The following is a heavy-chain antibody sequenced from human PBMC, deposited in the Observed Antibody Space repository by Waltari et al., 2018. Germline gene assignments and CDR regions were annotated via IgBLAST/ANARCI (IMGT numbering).Heavy chain of an antibody. V-gene: IGHV3-53*02. J-gene: IGHJ4*02. CDR3: ARGQTGTTSPQDY. D-gene: IGHD1-7*01. CDR1: GFTVSSNY. CDR2: IYSGGST. Sequence: EVQLVETGGGLIQPGGSLRLSCAASGFTVSSNYMSWVRQAPGKGLEWVSVIYSGGSTYYADSVKGRFTISRDNSKNTLYLQMNSLRAEDTAVYYCARGQTGTTSPQDYWGQGTLVTVSS.